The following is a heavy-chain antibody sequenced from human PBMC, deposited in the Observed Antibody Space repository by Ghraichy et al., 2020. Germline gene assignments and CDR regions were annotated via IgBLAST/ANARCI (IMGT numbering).Heavy chain of an antibody. CDR2: IYNGGTA. Sequence: GGSLRLSCAASGFTFSANYMKWVRQAPGKGLEWVSVIYNGGTAFYADSVKGRFTISRDNSKSMLFLQMNSLRAEDTAVYYCAREASSYYGMDVWGQGTTVTVSS. V-gene: IGHV3-66*01. CDR3: AREASSYYGMDV. J-gene: IGHJ6*02. D-gene: IGHD3-16*01. CDR1: GFTFSANY.